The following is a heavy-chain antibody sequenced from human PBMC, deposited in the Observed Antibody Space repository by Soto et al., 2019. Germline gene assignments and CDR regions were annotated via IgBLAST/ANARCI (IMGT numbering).Heavy chain of an antibody. CDR2: ISSSSSYT. CDR3: ARDAADLSSGPRITDAFDI. J-gene: IGHJ3*02. V-gene: IGHV3-11*06. D-gene: IGHD3-3*01. Sequence: GGSLRLSCAASGFTFSDYYMSWIRQAPGKGLEWVSYISSSSSYTNYADSVKGRFTISRDNAKNSLYLQMNSLRAEDTAVYYCARDAADLSSGPRITDAFDIWGQGTMVTVSS. CDR1: GFTFSDYY.